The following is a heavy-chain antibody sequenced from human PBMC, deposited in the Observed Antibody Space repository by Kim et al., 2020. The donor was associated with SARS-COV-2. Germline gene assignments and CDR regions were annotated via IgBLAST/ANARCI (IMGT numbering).Heavy chain of an antibody. CDR2: INTNTGNP. V-gene: IGHV7-4-1*02. CDR3: ARERSPVVPAAIGERFYDVWSGTMVDAFYI. J-gene: IGHJ3*02. D-gene: IGHD2-2*01. Sequence: ASVKVSCKASGYTFTSYAMNWVRQAPGQGLEWMGWINTNTGNPTYAQGFTGRFVFSLDTSVSTAYLQISSLKAEDTAVYYCARERSPVVPAAIGERFYDVWSGTMVDAFYIGGQGTMVTVSS. CDR1: GYTFTSYA.